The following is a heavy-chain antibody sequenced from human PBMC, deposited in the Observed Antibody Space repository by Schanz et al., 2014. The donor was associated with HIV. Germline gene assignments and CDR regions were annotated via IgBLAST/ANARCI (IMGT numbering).Heavy chain of an antibody. CDR2: INHSGAT. CDR1: SGPFGGTW. Sequence: QVQLQQWGAGLLKPSETLSLTCAVYSGPFGGTWWNWLRQPPGKGLEWIGDINHSGATRYNSSLTTRVTMSLDPSRRQISLKVTSVTAADTAVYYCARATTDNFDPTYYFQSWGQGTLVTVSS. V-gene: IGHV4-34*01. D-gene: IGHD5-12*01. J-gene: IGHJ4*02. CDR3: ARATTDNFDPTYYFQS.